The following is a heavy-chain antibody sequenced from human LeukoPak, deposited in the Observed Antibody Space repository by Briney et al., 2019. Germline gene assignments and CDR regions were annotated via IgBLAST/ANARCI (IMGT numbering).Heavy chain of an antibody. Sequence: ASVKVSCKASGYTLTGYYMHWVRLAPGQGLEWMGWVNPSSGDTNYAQKFQGRVTMTRDTSISTAYMELSRLRSDDTAVYYCAKNPYEYYFDYWGQGTLVTVSS. CDR2: VNPSSGDT. CDR3: AKNPYEYYFDY. CDR1: GYTLTGYY. D-gene: IGHD5-12*01. J-gene: IGHJ4*02. V-gene: IGHV1-2*02.